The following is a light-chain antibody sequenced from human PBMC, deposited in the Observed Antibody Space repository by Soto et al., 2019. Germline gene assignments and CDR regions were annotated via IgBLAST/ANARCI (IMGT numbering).Light chain of an antibody. CDR2: GAS. Sequence: EVVLTQSPATLSVSPGERATLSCRASQSVSINLAWYQQKPGQAPRLLIYGASSRVTGIPDRISGSGSGTDFTLTISRLEPEDFAVYYCQQYGSAPPITFGQGTRLENK. J-gene: IGKJ5*01. V-gene: IGKV3-20*01. CDR1: QSVSIN. CDR3: QQYGSAPPIT.